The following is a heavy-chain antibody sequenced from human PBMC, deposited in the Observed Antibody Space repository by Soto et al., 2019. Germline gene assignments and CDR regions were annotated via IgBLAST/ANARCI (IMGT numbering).Heavy chain of an antibody. V-gene: IGHV4-34*01. CDR3: ARAYGGDVFDD. Sequence: QVQLQQWGAGLLKPSETLSLTCAVYGRSFSGYYWSWIRQPPGKGLEWIGEINHSGSTNYNPSLKSRVTISVDTSKNHFSLKLSSLTAADTAVYYCARAYGGDVFDDWGQGTLVTVSS. D-gene: IGHD2-21*01. CDR2: INHSGST. J-gene: IGHJ4*02. CDR1: GRSFSGYY.